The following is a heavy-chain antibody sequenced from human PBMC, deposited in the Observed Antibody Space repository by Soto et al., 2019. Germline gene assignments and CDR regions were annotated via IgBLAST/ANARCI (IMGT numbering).Heavy chain of an antibody. CDR3: ARAVGSCSGGSCWGAFDI. V-gene: IGHV4-30-4*01. Sequence: QVQLQESGPGLVKPSQTLSLTCTVSGGSISSGDYYWSRIRQPPGKGLEWIGYIYYSGSTYYNPYLKSRVTISVDTYKNQFSLTLSSVTAADTAVYYCARAVGSCSGGSCWGAFDIWGQGTMVTVSS. CDR2: IYYSGST. D-gene: IGHD2-15*01. J-gene: IGHJ3*02. CDR1: GGSISSGDYY.